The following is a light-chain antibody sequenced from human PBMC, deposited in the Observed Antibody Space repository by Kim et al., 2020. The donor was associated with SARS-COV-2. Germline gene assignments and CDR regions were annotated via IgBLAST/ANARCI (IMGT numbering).Light chain of an antibody. J-gene: IGKJ4*01. CDR2: GIS. V-gene: IGKV3-15*01. CDR3: QQYSDWPLT. CDR1: QSVGTF. Sequence: EVVLTQSPATLSVSPGERASLSCRASQSVGTFLAWYQQQPGQAPRLLIHGISTRATGIPARFSGSGSGTEFTLTISSLQSEDFVVYYCQQYSDWPLTFGGGTKLEIK.